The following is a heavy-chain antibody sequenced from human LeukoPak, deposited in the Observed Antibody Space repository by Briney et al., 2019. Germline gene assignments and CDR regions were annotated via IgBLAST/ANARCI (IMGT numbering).Heavy chain of an antibody. J-gene: IGHJ4*02. V-gene: IGHV4-31*03. CDR1: GASISSGGYY. Sequence: SETLSLTCTVSGASISSGGYYWSWIRQHPGKGLEWIGYIYYSGGTFYNPSLKGRVTMSVDMSKNQISLRLSPVTAADTAVYYCARHPAGGGYFDYWGQGTLVTVSS. D-gene: IGHD3-16*01. CDR3: ARHPAGGGYFDY. CDR2: IYYSGGT.